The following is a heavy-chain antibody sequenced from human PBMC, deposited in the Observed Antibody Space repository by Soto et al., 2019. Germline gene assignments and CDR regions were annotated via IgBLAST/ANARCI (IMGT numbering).Heavy chain of an antibody. CDR2: INAGNGNT. J-gene: IGHJ5*02. Sequence: ASVKVSCKASGYTFTSYAMHWVRQAPGQRLEWMGWINAGNGNTKYSQKFQGRVTITRDTSASTAYMELSSLRSEDTAVYYCARDLVLRIAGRATNWFDPWGQGTLVTVS. V-gene: IGHV1-3*01. CDR3: ARDLVLRIAGRATNWFDP. CDR1: GYTFTSYA. D-gene: IGHD6-6*01.